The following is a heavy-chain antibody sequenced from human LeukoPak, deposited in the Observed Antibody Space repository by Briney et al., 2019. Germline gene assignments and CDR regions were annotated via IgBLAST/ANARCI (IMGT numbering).Heavy chain of an antibody. Sequence: QTGGSLRLSCAASGFTFSSYAMSWVRQAPGKGLEWVSAISGSGGSTYYADSVKGRFIISRDNSKNTLYLQLNSLRAEDTAVYYCAKIQSRSLDYWGQGTLVTVSS. J-gene: IGHJ4*02. CDR3: AKIQSRSLDY. V-gene: IGHV3-23*01. CDR1: GFTFSSYA. D-gene: IGHD6-13*01. CDR2: ISGSGGST.